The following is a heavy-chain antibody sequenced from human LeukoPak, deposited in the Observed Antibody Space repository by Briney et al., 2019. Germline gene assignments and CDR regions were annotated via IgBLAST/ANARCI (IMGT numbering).Heavy chain of an antibody. D-gene: IGHD3-3*02. CDR2: ISSSSSYI. CDR1: GVTFSTYS. V-gene: IGHV3-21*01. Sequence: GGSLRLSCAASGVTFSTYSMNCVRQAPGKGLEWVSSISSSSSYIYYADSVKGRFTISRDNAKNSLYLQMNSLRAEDTAVYYCARVFYSFPSISDYWGQGTLVTVSS. J-gene: IGHJ4*02. CDR3: ARVFYSFPSISDY.